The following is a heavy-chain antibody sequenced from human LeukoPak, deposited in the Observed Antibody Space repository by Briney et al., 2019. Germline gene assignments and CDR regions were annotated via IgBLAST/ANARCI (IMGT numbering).Heavy chain of an antibody. D-gene: IGHD5-24*01. CDR3: ARASRDGYNQNFDY. CDR2: VYPGDSDT. V-gene: IGHV5-51*01. Sequence: GESLKISCKGSGYIFTSYSIAWVRQGPGKGLEWMGIVYPGDSDTRYSPSFQGQVTISADRSISTAYLQWSSLKASDTAMYYCARASRDGYNQNFDYWGQGTLVTVSS. J-gene: IGHJ4*02. CDR1: GYIFTSYS.